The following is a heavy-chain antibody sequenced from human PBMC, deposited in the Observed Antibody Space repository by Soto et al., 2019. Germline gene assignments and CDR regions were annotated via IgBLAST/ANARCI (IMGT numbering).Heavy chain of an antibody. J-gene: IGHJ4*02. CDR3: AKDQGSSWYEIDY. CDR2: ISGSAGST. V-gene: IGHV3-23*01. Sequence: EVQLLESGGGLVQPGGSLRLSCAASGFTFSNYAVTWVRQAPGKGLEWVSTISGSAGSTYYADSVKGRFTISRDNSKNTLYLQMNSLRAEDMAVYYCAKDQGSSWYEIDYWGQGTLVTVSS. D-gene: IGHD6-13*01. CDR1: GFTFSNYA.